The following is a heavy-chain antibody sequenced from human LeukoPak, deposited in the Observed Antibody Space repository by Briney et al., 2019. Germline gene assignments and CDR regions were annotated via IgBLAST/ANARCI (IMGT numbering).Heavy chain of an antibody. CDR2: IYYTGST. CDR1: GASISSFY. J-gene: IGHJ4*02. CDR3: ARAKPGSPPDY. V-gene: IGHV4-59*01. Sequence: PSETLSLTCTDSGASISSFYWSWIRQPPGNGLEYIGYIYYTGSTNYNPSLKSRVTISVDTSKNQFSLRLNSVTAADTAVYYCARAKPGSPPDYWGQGTLVTVSS. D-gene: IGHD3-10*01.